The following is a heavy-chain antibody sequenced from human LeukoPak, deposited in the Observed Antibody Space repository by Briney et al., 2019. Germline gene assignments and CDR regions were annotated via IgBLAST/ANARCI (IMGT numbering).Heavy chain of an antibody. CDR3: ARGTVTAPDY. Sequence: GGSLRLSCAASGFTFSDYYMSWIRQAPGKGLEWVSIIYTGGNTYYADSVKGRFTISRDISKNTLYLQMNSLRAEDTAVYYCARGTVTAPDYWGQGTLVTVSS. V-gene: IGHV3-53*01. D-gene: IGHD4-17*01. CDR2: IYTGGNT. J-gene: IGHJ4*02. CDR1: GFTFSDYY.